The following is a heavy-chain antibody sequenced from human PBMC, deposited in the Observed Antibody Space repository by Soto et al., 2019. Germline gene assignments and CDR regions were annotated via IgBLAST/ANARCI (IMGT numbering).Heavy chain of an antibody. D-gene: IGHD4-17*01. V-gene: IGHV3-74*01. Sequence: PGGSLRLSCAASGFSFSNYWIHWVRQAPGKGLVWVSRIKTDGSSTDYAASVKGRFTISRDNAKNTLYLQMNSLTAADTAVYYCARGPWIDYGDYISDYWGQGTLVTVSS. CDR3: ARGPWIDYGDYISDY. CDR2: IKTDGSST. J-gene: IGHJ4*02. CDR1: GFSFSNYW.